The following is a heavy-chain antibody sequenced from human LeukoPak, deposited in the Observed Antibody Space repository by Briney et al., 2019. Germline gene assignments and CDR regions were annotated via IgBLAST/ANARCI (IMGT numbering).Heavy chain of an antibody. CDR2: IRTSGST. CDR3: AKPERYGTTWYGRVDY. D-gene: IGHD6-13*01. CDR1: GFTFSSYA. Sequence: GGSLRLSCGASGFTFSSYAMSWVRQAPGKGLEWVSAIRTSGSTYYADSVKGRFTISRDNPKNTLYLQMNSLRGEDTAVYYCAKPERYGTTWYGRVDYWGQGTLVTVSS. J-gene: IGHJ4*02. V-gene: IGHV3-23*01.